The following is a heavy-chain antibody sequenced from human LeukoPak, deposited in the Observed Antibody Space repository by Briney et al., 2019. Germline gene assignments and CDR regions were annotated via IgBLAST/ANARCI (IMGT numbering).Heavy chain of an antibody. V-gene: IGHV4-61*02. CDR2: IYTSGSS. Sequence: SETLSLTCTVSGGSIYSGSYYWSWIRQPAGKRLEWIGRIYTSGSSNYNPSLKSRVTISVDTSKNQFSLKLSSVTAADTAVYYCASSFVPDAFDIWGQGTMVTVSS. J-gene: IGHJ3*02. CDR3: ASSFVPDAFDI. CDR1: GGSIYSGSYY. D-gene: IGHD6-6*01.